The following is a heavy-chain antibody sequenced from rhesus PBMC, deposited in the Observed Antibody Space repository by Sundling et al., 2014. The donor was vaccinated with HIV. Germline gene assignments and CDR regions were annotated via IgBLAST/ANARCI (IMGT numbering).Heavy chain of an antibody. D-gene: IGHD3-28*01. CDR1: GGSISSNF. Sequence: QLQLQESGPGLVKPSETLSVTCAVSGGSISSNFWSWIRQAPGKGLEWIGEINGNSGSTDYNPSLKSRVTISRDTSKNQFSLKLSSVTAADTAVYYCAMGGYYIKGRFDYWGQGVLVTVSS. CDR2: INGNSGST. V-gene: IGHV4-173*01. CDR3: AMGGYYIKGRFDY. J-gene: IGHJ4*01.